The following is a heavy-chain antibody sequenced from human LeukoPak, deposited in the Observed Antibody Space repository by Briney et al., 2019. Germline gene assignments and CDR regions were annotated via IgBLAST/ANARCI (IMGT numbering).Heavy chain of an antibody. Sequence: SEALSLTCTVSGGSISSYYWSWIRQPPGKGLEWIGYIDSSGGTNYNPSLKSRVTMSRDTSKNQFSLKLSSVTAADTAFYYCARHAPTGTPTIFDYWGQGTLVTVSS. J-gene: IGHJ4*02. V-gene: IGHV4-59*08. CDR3: ARHAPTGTPTIFDY. D-gene: IGHD1-1*01. CDR2: IDSSGGT. CDR1: GGSISSYY.